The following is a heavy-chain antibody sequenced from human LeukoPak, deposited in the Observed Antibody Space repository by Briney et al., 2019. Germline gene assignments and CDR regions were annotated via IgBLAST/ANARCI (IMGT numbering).Heavy chain of an antibody. CDR1: GFTFSSYA. D-gene: IGHD3-22*01. V-gene: IGHV3-23*01. Sequence: PGGSLRLPCAASGFTFSSYAMSWVRQAPGKGLEWVSSITSSGAATYYADSVKGRFTISRGNSDNTLYLQMNSLRAEDTAVYYCAKDRPNYYGSNGHYYKLNGDCWGQGTLVTVSS. J-gene: IGHJ4*02. CDR3: AKDRPNYYGSNGHYYKLNGDC. CDR2: ITSSGAAT.